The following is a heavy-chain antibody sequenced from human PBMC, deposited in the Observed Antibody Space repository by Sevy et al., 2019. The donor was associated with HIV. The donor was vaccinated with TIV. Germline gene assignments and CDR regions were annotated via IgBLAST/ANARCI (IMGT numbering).Heavy chain of an antibody. CDR1: GYTFTSYG. V-gene: IGHV1-18*01. Sequence: ASVKVSCKASGYTFTSYGISWVRQAPAQRLEGMGWISAYNGNTNYAQKLQGRVIMTTDTSTSKAFMELRSLRSDDAAVYYCARTAGSSGYSDFDYWGQGTLVTVSS. D-gene: IGHD3-22*01. CDR3: ARTAGSSGYSDFDY. J-gene: IGHJ4*02. CDR2: ISAYNGNT.